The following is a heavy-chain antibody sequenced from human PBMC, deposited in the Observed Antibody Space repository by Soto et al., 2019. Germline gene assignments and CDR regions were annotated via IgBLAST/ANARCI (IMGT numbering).Heavy chain of an antibody. CDR3: ARSYGSSWYMTFDY. CDR2: INHSGRT. D-gene: IGHD6-13*01. J-gene: IGHJ4*02. Sequence: QVQLQQWGAGLLKPSETLSLTSAVYGQPFSGYYWSWIRQPPGKGLEWIGEINHSGRTNYNPSLRSRVTISVDTSKNQFSLKVSSVTAADTAVYCCARSYGSSWYMTFDYWGQGTLVTVSS. CDR1: GQPFSGYY. V-gene: IGHV4-34*01.